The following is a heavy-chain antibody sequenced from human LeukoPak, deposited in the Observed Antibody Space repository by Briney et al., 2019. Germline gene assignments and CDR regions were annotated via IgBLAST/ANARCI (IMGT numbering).Heavy chain of an antibody. Sequence: SETLSLTCTVSGGSISSYYWSWIRQPPGKGLEWFGYIYYSGSTNYNPSLKSRVTISVDTSKNQFSLKLSSVTAADTAVYYCARGWSGWFDPWGQGTLVTVSS. CDR3: ARGWSGWFDP. D-gene: IGHD2-15*01. CDR2: IYYSGST. V-gene: IGHV4-59*01. J-gene: IGHJ5*02. CDR1: GGSISSYY.